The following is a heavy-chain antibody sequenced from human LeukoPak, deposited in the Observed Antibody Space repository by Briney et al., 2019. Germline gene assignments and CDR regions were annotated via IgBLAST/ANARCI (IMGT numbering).Heavy chain of an antibody. CDR1: GYTFTSYY. CDR2: XNPSGGST. CDR3: ARDHQVVVAAMGLGDY. Sequence: GASVKVSCKASGYTFTSYYMHWVRQAPGQGLEXXXXXNPSGGSTSYXXXXXXXXXMTRDTSTSTVYMELSSLRSEDTAVYYCARDHQVVVAAMGLGDYWGQGTLVTVSS. D-gene: IGHD2-15*01. J-gene: IGHJ4*02. V-gene: IGHV1-46*01.